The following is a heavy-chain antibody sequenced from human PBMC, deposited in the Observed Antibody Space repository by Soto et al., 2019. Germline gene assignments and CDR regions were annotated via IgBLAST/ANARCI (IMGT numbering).Heavy chain of an antibody. CDR1: GYTFTSYG. Sequence: QVQLVQSGAEVKKPGASVKVSCKASGYTFTSYGINWVRQAPGQGLEWMGWISAYNGNTNYAQKLQGRVTMTTDTYTSTAYMELRSLRSDDTAVYYCACSVPASSGHYYYYYMDVWGKGTTVTVSS. V-gene: IGHV1-18*01. D-gene: IGHD2-2*01. CDR3: ACSVPASSGHYYYYYMDV. CDR2: ISAYNGNT. J-gene: IGHJ6*03.